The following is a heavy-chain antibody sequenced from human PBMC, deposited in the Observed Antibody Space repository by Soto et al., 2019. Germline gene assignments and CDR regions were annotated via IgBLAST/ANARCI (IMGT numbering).Heavy chain of an antibody. CDR3: AEGAGKKGGEFDY. CDR1: GFTFSSYA. V-gene: IGHV3-23*01. D-gene: IGHD3-16*01. CDR2: ISGSGGST. Sequence: EVQLLESGGGLVQPGGSLRLSCAASGFTFSSYAMSWVRQAPGKGLEWVSAISGSGGSTYYADSVKGRFTSTRDNSKNTLYLQINSLRAEDTAVYDFAEGAGKKGGEFDYWGQGALVTVSS. J-gene: IGHJ4*02.